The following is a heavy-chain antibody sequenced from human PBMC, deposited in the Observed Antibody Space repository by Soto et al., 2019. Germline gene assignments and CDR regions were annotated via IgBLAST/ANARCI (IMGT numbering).Heavy chain of an antibody. CDR3: ARRVGGYDNWFDP. V-gene: IGHV4-39*01. J-gene: IGHJ5*02. Sequence: QLQLQESGPGLVKPSETLSLTCFVSGDSITSSGNFWVWIRQSPGKGLEWIGSVSFAGNSYYNPSLKSRVIISVNTSKNQFSLKLSSVTAADTAVYYCARRVGGYDNWFDPWGQGTLVTVSS. CDR1: GDSITSSGNF. CDR2: VSFAGNS. D-gene: IGHD5-12*01.